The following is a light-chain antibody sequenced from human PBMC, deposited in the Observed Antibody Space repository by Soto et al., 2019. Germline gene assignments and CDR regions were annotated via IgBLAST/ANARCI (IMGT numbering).Light chain of an antibody. J-gene: IGKJ1*01. CDR2: DAS. Sequence: EIVLEDFPTPPSLSSRGRANLFLRASQSVSSYLAWYQQKPGQAPRLLIYDASTRATGIPARFSGSGSGTDFTLTISSLEPEDFAVYYCQQRNNWPPWTFGQGTKVEIK. CDR1: QSVSSY. V-gene: IGKV3-11*01. CDR3: QQRNNWPPWT.